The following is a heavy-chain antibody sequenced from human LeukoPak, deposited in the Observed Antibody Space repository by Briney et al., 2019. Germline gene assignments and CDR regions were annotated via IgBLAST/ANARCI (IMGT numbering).Heavy chain of an antibody. J-gene: IGHJ6*03. V-gene: IGHV4-39*07. CDR1: GGSISSSSYY. CDR3: ARDGIFGVVMANYYYYMDV. Sequence: PSETLSLTCTVSGGSISSSSYYWGWIRQPPGKGLEWIGSIYYSGSTYYNPSLKSRVTISVDTSKNQFSLKLSSVTAADTAVYYCARDGIFGVVMANYYYYMDVWDKGTTVTVSS. CDR2: IYYSGST. D-gene: IGHD3-3*01.